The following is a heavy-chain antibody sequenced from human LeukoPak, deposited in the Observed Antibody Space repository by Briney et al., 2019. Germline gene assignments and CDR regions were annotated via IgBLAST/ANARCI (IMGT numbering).Heavy chain of an antibody. Sequence: GRSLRLSCVASGFSFSDHPFHWVRQSPDKGLEWVALIGSDGTKKYYADSVQGRFTVSRENSKNTLFLQMNTLRADDTAVYFCARQITSTRLFDSWGQGTLVTVSS. J-gene: IGHJ4*02. CDR1: GFSFSDHP. CDR2: IGSDGTKK. V-gene: IGHV3-30*04. CDR3: ARQITSTRLFDS. D-gene: IGHD5/OR15-5a*01.